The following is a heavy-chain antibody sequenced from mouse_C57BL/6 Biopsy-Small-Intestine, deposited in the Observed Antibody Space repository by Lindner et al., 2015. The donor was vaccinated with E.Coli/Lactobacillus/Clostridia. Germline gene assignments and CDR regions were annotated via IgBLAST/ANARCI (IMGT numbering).Heavy chain of an antibody. J-gene: IGHJ4*01. CDR3: ARSYKYYAMDY. Sequence: VQLQESGPELVKPGASVKISCKASGYAFSSSWMNWVKQRPGKGLEWIGRIYPGDGDTNYNGKFKGKATLTADKSSSTAYMQLSSLTSEDSAVYFCARSYKYYAMDYWGSRNLSHRLL. CDR2: IYPGDGDT. CDR1: GYAFSSSW. D-gene: IGHD1-3*01. V-gene: IGHV1-82*01.